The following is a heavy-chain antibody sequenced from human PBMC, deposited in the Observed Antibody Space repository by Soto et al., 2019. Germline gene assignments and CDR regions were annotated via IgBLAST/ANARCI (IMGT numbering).Heavy chain of an antibody. V-gene: IGHV3-30*18. J-gene: IGHJ6*02. D-gene: IGHD3-3*01. Sequence: GGSLRLSCAASGFTFISYGMHWVRQAPGKGLEWVAVISYDGTNKYYADSVQGRFTISRDNSKNTLYLQMNSLRADDTAVYYCAKDQGGVVATGYYYGKDFWGQETTVTVSS. CDR3: AKDQGGVVATGYYYGKDF. CDR2: ISYDGTNK. CDR1: GFTFISYG.